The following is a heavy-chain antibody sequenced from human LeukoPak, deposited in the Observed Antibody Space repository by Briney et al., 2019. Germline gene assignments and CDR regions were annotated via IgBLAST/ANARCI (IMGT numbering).Heavy chain of an antibody. D-gene: IGHD1-14*01. Sequence: ASVKVSCKASGYTFTSYGISWVRQAPGQGLEWMGWISAYNGNANYAQKLQGRVTITRNTSISTAYMELSSLRSEDTAVYYCARGLTRGFYYYYMDVWGKGTTVTVSS. CDR3: ARGLTRGFYYYYMDV. J-gene: IGHJ6*03. CDR2: ISAYNGNA. V-gene: IGHV1-18*01. CDR1: GYTFTSYG.